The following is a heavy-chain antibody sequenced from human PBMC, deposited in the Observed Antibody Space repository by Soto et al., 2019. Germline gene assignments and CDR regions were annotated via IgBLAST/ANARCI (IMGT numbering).Heavy chain of an antibody. J-gene: IGHJ6*03. CDR3: ASHVGHSSSPGYYYYYYMDV. Sequence: SETLSLTCTVSGCSISSYYWSWIRQPPGKGLEWIGYIYYSGSTNYNPSLKSRVTISVDTSKNQFSLKLSSVTAADTAVYYCASHVGHSSSPGYYYYYYMDVWGKGTTVTVSS. CDR2: IYYSGST. D-gene: IGHD6-6*01. V-gene: IGHV4-59*01. CDR1: GCSISSYY.